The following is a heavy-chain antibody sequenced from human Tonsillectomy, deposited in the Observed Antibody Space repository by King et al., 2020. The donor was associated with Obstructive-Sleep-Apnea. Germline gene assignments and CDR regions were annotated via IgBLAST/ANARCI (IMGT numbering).Heavy chain of an antibody. D-gene: IGHD6-19*01. CDR1: GGTFSSYA. V-gene: IGHV1-69*01. J-gene: IGHJ3*02. Sequence: QLVQSGAEVKKPGSSVKVSCKASGGTFSSYAISWVRQAPGQGREWMGGIIPIFGTANYAQKFQGRVTITAEESTSTAYMELSSLRSEDTAVYYCARDGGIAVAGFDAFDICGQGTMVTVSS. CDR2: IIPIFGTA. CDR3: ARDGGIAVAGFDAFDI.